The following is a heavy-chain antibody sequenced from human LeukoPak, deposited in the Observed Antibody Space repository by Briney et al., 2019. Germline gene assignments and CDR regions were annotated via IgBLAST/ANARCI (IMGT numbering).Heavy chain of an antibody. J-gene: IGHJ3*02. CDR2: IYTSGST. CDR1: GGSISSYY. Sequence: SETLSLTCTLSGGSISSYYWSWLRQPAGKGLEWIGRIYTSGSTNYNPSLKSRVTMSVDTSKNQFSLKLSSVAVVDTAVYYCARFFKYSSGWYTQKIDAFDIWGQGTMVTVSS. V-gene: IGHV4-4*07. CDR3: ARFFKYSSGWYTQKIDAFDI. D-gene: IGHD6-19*01.